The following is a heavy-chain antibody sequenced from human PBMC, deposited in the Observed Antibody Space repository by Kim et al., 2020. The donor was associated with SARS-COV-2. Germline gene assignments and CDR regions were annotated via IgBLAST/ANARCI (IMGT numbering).Heavy chain of an antibody. CDR2: VSGTAVNT. CDR1: GFSFSDYA. Sequence: GGSLRLSCVASGFSFSDYAMSWVRQPPGQGLEWVSTVSGTAVNTYYTDSVKGRFTVSRDNAKNTVFLQINNVRGDDTALFFCARGPGTTRGGFDYYAMDV. J-gene: IGHJ6*01. D-gene: IGHD1-1*01. V-gene: IGHV3-23*01. CDR3: ARGPGTTRGGFDYYAMDV.